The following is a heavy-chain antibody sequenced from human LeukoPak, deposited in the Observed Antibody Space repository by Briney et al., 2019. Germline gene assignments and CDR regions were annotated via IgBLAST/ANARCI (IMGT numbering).Heavy chain of an antibody. V-gene: IGHV3-7*05. CDR2: INQDGIEK. CDR3: ARGFDGYHGFDI. Sequence: PGGSLRLSCAASGFTFTTYWMSWVRQAPGKGLEWVANINQDGIEKYYVASVKGRFTISRDNAKNSMYVQMNSLRAEDTAVYYCARGFDGYHGFDIWGQGTMVTVSS. CDR1: GFTFTTYW. J-gene: IGHJ3*02. D-gene: IGHD5-24*01.